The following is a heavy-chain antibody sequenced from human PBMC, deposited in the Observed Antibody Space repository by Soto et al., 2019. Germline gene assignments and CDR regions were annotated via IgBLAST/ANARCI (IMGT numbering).Heavy chain of an antibody. CDR2: INAGNGNT. CDR1: VYTFTSYA. Sequence: QVQLVQSGAEVKKPGASVKVSCKASVYTFTSYAMHWVRQAPGQRLEWMGWINAGNGNTKYSQKFQGRVTITRDTSASTAYMELSSVRSEDTAVYYCARDGLLGYCSSTSCYEVLWFDPWGQGTLVPVSS. CDR3: ARDGLLGYCSSTSCYEVLWFDP. D-gene: IGHD2-2*01. J-gene: IGHJ5*02. V-gene: IGHV1-3*01.